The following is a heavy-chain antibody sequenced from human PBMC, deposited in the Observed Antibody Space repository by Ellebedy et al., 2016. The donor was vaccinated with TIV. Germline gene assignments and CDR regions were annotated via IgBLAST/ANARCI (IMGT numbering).Heavy chain of an antibody. Sequence: SETLSLTXAVYGGSFSGYYWSWIRQPPGKGLEWIGEINHSGSTNYNPSLKSRVTISVDTSKNQFSLKLSSVTAADTAVYYCAGSITMIVVANADAFDIWGQGTMVTVSS. J-gene: IGHJ3*02. D-gene: IGHD3-22*01. V-gene: IGHV4-34*01. CDR1: GGSFSGYY. CDR3: AGSITMIVVANADAFDI. CDR2: INHSGST.